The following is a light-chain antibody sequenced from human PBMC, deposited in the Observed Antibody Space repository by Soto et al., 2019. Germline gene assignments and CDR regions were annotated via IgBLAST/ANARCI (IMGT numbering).Light chain of an antibody. Sequence: EIVLTQSPATLSLSPGERATLSCRASQSVSRNLDWFQQKPGQAPRLLIYDVSNRATGIPARFSGSGSGTDFTLTISSLEPEYFAVSYCQQRSAWPLTFGGGTDVEIK. CDR1: QSVSRN. V-gene: IGKV3-11*01. J-gene: IGKJ4*01. CDR2: DVS. CDR3: QQRSAWPLT.